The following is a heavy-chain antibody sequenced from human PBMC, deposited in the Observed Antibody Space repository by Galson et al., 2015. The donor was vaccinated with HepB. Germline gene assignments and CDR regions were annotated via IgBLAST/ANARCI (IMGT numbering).Heavy chain of an antibody. CDR3: AADSGSLGVGAFDI. D-gene: IGHD1-26*01. J-gene: IGHJ3*02. V-gene: IGHV1-58*02. CDR2: IVVGSGNT. CDR1: GFTFTSSA. Sequence: SVKVSCKASGFTFTSSAMQWVRQARGQRLEWIGWIVVGSGNTNYAQKFQERVTITRDMSTSTAYMELSSLRSEDTAVYYCAADSGSLGVGAFDIWGQGTMVTVSS.